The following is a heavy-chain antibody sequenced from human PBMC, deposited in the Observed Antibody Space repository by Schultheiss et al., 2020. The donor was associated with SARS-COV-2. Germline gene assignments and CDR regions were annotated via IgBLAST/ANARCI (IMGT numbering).Heavy chain of an antibody. Sequence: ASVKVSCKASGYTFTSYDINWVRQATGQGLEWMGWMNPNSGNTGYAQKFQGRVTMTRDTSISTAYMELRSLRSDDTAVYYCARVGLYGQQPWGQGTLVTVSS. V-gene: IGHV1-8*01. CDR3: ARVGLYGQQP. CDR2: MNPNSGNT. J-gene: IGHJ5*02. CDR1: GYTFTSYD. D-gene: IGHD6-13*01.